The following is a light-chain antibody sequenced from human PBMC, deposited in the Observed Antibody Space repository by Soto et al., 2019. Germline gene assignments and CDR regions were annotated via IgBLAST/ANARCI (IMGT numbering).Light chain of an antibody. J-gene: IGKJ2*01. CDR2: GAS. Sequence: EIVMTQSPGTLSVFPGERATLSCRASQSVRTNLAWYQQKPGQAPRLLIYGASTRAPGIPARFSGSGAGTELTLTISRLQSEDFAVYYCQQYNDWPGTFGQGTTLEV. CDR1: QSVRTN. CDR3: QQYNDWPGT. V-gene: IGKV3-15*01.